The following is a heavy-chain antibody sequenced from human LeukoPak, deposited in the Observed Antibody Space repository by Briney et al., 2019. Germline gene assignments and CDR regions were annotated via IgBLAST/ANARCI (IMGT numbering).Heavy chain of an antibody. CDR3: ARDPYGSGDGYFDY. CDR1: GFTFSTYW. CDR2: LRGDGSSI. D-gene: IGHD3-10*01. J-gene: IGHJ4*02. Sequence: PGGSLRLSCVASGFTFSTYWMHWVRQAPGKRLLWVSRLRGDGSSIKYADSLKGRFTISRDNAKSTLYLQMDSLRADDTAVYYCARDPYGSGDGYFDYWGQGTLVTVPS. V-gene: IGHV3-74*03.